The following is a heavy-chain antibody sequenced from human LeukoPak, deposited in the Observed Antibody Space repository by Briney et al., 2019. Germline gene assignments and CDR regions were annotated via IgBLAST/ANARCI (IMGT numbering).Heavy chain of an antibody. CDR3: ASSSVGYCSSTSCHRPYYYYGMDV. CDR1: GGSISSGGYY. Sequence: PSETLSLTCTVSGGSISSGGYYWSWIRQHPGKGLEWIGYIYYSGSTYYNPSLKSRVTISVDTSKNQFSLKLSSVTAADTAVYYCASSSVGYCSSTSCHRPYYYYGMDVWGQGTTVTVSS. D-gene: IGHD2-2*01. J-gene: IGHJ6*02. CDR2: IYYSGST. V-gene: IGHV4-31*03.